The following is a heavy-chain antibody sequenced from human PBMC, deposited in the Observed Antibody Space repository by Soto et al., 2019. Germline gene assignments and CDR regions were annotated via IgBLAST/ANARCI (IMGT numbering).Heavy chain of an antibody. D-gene: IGHD6-6*01. CDR1: GYSFTSYW. V-gene: IGHV5-10-1*01. Sequence: GESLKISWKGSGYSFTSYWISWVRQMPGKGLEWMGRIDPSDSYTNYSPSFQGHVTISADKSISTAYLQWSSLKASDTAMYYCARSGYSSSSSYYYYGMDVWGQGTTVTVSS. CDR3: ARSGYSSSSSYYYYGMDV. J-gene: IGHJ6*02. CDR2: IDPSDSYT.